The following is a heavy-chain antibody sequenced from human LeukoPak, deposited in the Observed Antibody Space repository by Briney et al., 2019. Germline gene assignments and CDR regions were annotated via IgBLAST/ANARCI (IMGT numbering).Heavy chain of an antibody. CDR1: GYTFTGFY. CDR2: INPNGGGT. Sequence: ASVKVSCKASGYTFTGFYIHWVRQAPGQGLEWMGWINPNGGGTNYAQGSEGRVTMTRDTSISTAYMELSRLRSDDTAVYYCATLGDSSGYYLRDYWGQGTLVTVSS. J-gene: IGHJ4*02. V-gene: IGHV1-2*02. D-gene: IGHD3-22*01. CDR3: ATLGDSSGYYLRDY.